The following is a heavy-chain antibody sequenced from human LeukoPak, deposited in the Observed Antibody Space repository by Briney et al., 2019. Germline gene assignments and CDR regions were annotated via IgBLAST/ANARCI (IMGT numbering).Heavy chain of an antibody. J-gene: IGHJ4*02. Sequence: GGSLRLSCAASGFTFSSYGMHWVRQAPGKGLEWVAVISYDGSNKYYADSVKGRFTISRDNSKNTLYLQMNSLRAEDTAVYYCATSDRGPVDSSGCPSGLAYFDYWGQGTLVTVSS. V-gene: IGHV3-30*03. CDR3: ATSDRGPVDSSGCPSGLAYFDY. CDR1: GFTFSSYG. CDR2: ISYDGSNK. D-gene: IGHD3-22*01.